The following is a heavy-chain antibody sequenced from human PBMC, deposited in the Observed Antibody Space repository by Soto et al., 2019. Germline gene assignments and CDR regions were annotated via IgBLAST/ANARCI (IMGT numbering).Heavy chain of an antibody. J-gene: IGHJ4*02. CDR3: ARGQEVGAHFFDS. V-gene: IGHV3-13*01. D-gene: IGHD2-15*01. CDR1: GFTFSGFD. CDR2: IGTAGDT. Sequence: GGSLRLSCEASGFTFSGFDMHWVRQPTGKGLERVSTIGTAGDTYYAVSVKGRFTISRDDAKNSLSLQMNSLRAGDTAVYFCARGQEVGAHFFDSWGQGTQVTVSS.